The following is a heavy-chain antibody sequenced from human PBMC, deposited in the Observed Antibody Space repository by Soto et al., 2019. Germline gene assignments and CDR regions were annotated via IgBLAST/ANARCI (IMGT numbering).Heavy chain of an antibody. J-gene: IGHJ6*02. Sequence: QVTLKESGPVLVKPTETLTLTCTVSGFSLSNARMGVSWIRQPPGKALEWLAHIFSNDEKSYSTSLKSRLTXSXDXXKSQVVLTMTNMDPVDTATYYCAMGTTPYYYGMDVWGQGTTVTVSS. CDR2: IFSNDEK. V-gene: IGHV2-26*01. CDR3: AMGTTPYYYGMDV. CDR1: GFSLSNARMG. D-gene: IGHD2-15*01.